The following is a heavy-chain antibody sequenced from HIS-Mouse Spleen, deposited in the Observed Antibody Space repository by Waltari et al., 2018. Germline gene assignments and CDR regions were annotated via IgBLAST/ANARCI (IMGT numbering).Heavy chain of an antibody. D-gene: IGHD2-15*01. CDR1: GGSISSYS. J-gene: IGHJ4*02. CDR2: IYYSGST. CDR3: ARGGLLAATYYFDY. V-gene: IGHV4-59*08. Sequence: QVQLQESGPGLVKPSETLSLTCTVSGGSISSYSWSWIRQPPGKGLEWIGYIYYSGSTNSNPSLKSRVTISVDTSKNQFSLKLSSVTAADTAVYYCARGGLLAATYYFDYWGQGTLVTVSS.